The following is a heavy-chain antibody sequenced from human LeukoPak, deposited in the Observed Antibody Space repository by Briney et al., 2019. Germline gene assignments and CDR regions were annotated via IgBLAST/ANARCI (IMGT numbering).Heavy chain of an antibody. J-gene: IGHJ6*03. D-gene: IGHD5-12*01. Sequence: ASVNVSCTASGNTFTNYDVNWVRQAPGQGLDWMGWMNPNSGNTDYAQKFQGRVTITRNTSINTAYMELSSLRSEDTAVYYCARVGYSGYDLDYYYYMDVWGKGTTVTVSS. CDR3: ARVGYSGYDLDYYYYMDV. CDR1: GNTFTNYD. V-gene: IGHV1-8*03. CDR2: MNPNSGNT.